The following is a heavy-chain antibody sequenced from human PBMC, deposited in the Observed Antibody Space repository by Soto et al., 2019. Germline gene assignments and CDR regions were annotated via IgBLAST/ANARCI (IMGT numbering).Heavy chain of an antibody. CDR3: VRQLLVVSPLDH. CDR2: IGRKANNYAT. Sequence: EVHLVQSGGGLVQPGGSLKLSCAASGFIFSGSAMHWVRQASGKGLEWVGRIGRKANNYATEYAASVEGRFTISRDESKTTTFLLMNSLKSEDTAVYFCVRQLLVVSPLDHWGQGILVTVSS. D-gene: IGHD6-13*01. J-gene: IGHJ4*02. CDR1: GFIFSGSA. V-gene: IGHV3-73*02.